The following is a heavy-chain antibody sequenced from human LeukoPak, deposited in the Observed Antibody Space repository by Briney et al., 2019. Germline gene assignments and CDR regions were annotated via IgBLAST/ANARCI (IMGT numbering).Heavy chain of an antibody. V-gene: IGHV4-59*01. CDR3: ARERGEYCDNTSCSNYYLDY. Sequence: KPSETLSLTCTVSGGSMSSYYWSWIRQPPGKGLEWIGYIYYSGSTKYNPSLKSRVTISVDTSKNQFSLKLSSVTAADTALYYCARERGEYCDNTSCSNYYLDYWGQGTLVTVSS. CDR2: IYYSGST. D-gene: IGHD2-2*01. J-gene: IGHJ4*02. CDR1: GGSMSSYY.